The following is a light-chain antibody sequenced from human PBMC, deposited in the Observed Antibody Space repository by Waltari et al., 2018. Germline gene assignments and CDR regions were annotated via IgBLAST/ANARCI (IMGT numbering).Light chain of an antibody. J-gene: IGLJ2*01. CDR1: SSDVGGYNY. CDR2: EVS. Sequence: QSALTQPPSASVSPGQSVTISCTGTSSDVGGYNYVSWYQQDPGKAPKLMIYEVSKRPAECPRPFTGSKSVGRASPSVCGGLADDESDFYCRSYAGSNTVLFGGVTKLTVL. V-gene: IGLV2-8*01. CDR3: RSYAGSNTVL.